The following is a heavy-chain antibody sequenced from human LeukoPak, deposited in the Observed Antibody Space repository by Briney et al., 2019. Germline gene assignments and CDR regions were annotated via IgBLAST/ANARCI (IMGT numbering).Heavy chain of an antibody. Sequence: GRSLRLSCAATGFTFSNVWMSWVRQAPGKGLEWVGRIKSTTSGGTTDYAAPVKGRFSISRDDSKNMLYLQMNSLKTEDTAVYHCATYNRKDAFDFWGRGTMVTVSS. J-gene: IGHJ3*01. D-gene: IGHD1-1*01. CDR2: IKSTTSGGTT. CDR1: GFTFSNVW. V-gene: IGHV3-15*01. CDR3: ATYNRKDAFDF.